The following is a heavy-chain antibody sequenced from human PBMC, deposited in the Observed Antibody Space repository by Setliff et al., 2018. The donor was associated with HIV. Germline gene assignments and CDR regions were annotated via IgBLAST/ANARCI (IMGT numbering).Heavy chain of an antibody. J-gene: IGHJ4*02. D-gene: IGHD6-13*01. CDR2: IYPADSNT. Sequence: GESLKLSCKGSGYSFSSYWIGWVRQMPGKGLEWMGIIYPADSNTRYSPSFQAQVTISADKSIRTAYLQWSSLKASDTAMYYCARHLGVAGTSGVDYWGQGTLVTVSS. CDR3: ARHLGVAGTSGVDY. CDR1: GYSFSSYW. V-gene: IGHV5-51*01.